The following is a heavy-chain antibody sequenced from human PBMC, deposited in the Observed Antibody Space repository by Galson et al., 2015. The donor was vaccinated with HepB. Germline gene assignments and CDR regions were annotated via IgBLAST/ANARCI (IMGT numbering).Heavy chain of an antibody. CDR2: INPSGGGT. CDR3: ARDERRSGYYYGMDV. V-gene: IGHV1-46*03. CDR1: GYTFTSYY. Sequence: SVKVSCKASGYTFTSYYMHWVRQAPGQGLEWMGIINPSGGGTSYAQKFQGRVTMTRDTSTSTVYMELSSLRSEDTAVYYCARDERRSGYYYGMDVWGQGTTVTVSS. J-gene: IGHJ6*02. D-gene: IGHD3-10*01.